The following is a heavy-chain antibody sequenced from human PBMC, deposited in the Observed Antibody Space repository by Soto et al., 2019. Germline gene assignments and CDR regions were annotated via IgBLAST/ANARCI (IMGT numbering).Heavy chain of an antibody. J-gene: IGHJ3*02. Sequence: ASVKVSCKASGYTFTSYGISWVRQAPGQGLEWMGWISAYNGNTNYAQKLQGRVTMTTDTSPSTAYMELRSLRSDDTAVYYCARGVLGGTTQADAFDIWGQGTMVTVSS. V-gene: IGHV1-18*01. CDR3: ARGVLGGTTQADAFDI. CDR1: GYTFTSYG. D-gene: IGHD1-7*01. CDR2: ISAYNGNT.